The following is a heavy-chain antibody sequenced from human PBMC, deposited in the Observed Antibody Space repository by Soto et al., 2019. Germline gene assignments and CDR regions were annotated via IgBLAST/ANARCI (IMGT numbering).Heavy chain of an antibody. CDR1: GDSVSSNSAA. J-gene: IGHJ4*02. V-gene: IGHV6-1*01. Sequence: SQTLSLTCAISGDSVSSNSAAWNWIRQSPSRGLEWLGRTYYRSEWHYDYADSVRSRVTIDPDTSKNQFSLQLKSVIPEDTAVYYCVRDFAGLDYWGQGTLVTVSS. CDR2: TYYRSEWHY. CDR3: VRDFAGLDY.